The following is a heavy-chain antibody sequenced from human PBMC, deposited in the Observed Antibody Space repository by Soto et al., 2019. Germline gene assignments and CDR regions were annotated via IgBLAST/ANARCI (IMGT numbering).Heavy chain of an antibody. J-gene: IGHJ4*02. CDR3: VSKRTYVLTQAYFDY. Sequence: ATLSRTCTVPRGSFSNSNYYVGWIRQSPGKGLEWIGSVYYRGRSYSKSSVKSRVTISVDTSKNQFSLNLNSVTASDTAVYYCVSKRTYVLTQAYFDYRGPGALVTVSS. CDR2: VYYRGRS. CDR1: RGSFSNSNYY. D-gene: IGHD2-8*01. V-gene: IGHV4-39*01.